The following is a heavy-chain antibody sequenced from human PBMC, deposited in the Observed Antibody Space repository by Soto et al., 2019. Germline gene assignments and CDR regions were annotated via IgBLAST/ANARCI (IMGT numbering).Heavy chain of an antibody. CDR3: ARATITFGGVIVPFDY. CDR2: IYYSGST. CDR1: GGSISSYY. D-gene: IGHD3-16*02. V-gene: IGHV4-59*01. J-gene: IGHJ4*02. Sequence: ASETLSLTCTVSGGSISSYYWSWIRQPPGKGLEWIGYIYYSGSTNYNPSLKSRVTISVDTSKNQFSLKLSSVTAADTAVYYCARATITFGGVIVPFDYWGQGTLVTVSS.